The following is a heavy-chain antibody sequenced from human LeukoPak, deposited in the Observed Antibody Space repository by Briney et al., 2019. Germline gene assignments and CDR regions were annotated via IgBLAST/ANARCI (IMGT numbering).Heavy chain of an antibody. CDR2: ISYDGSNT. CDR3: AKDRPDIVVVPVAVRSLPLNGMDV. V-gene: IGHV3-30*18. Sequence: GGSLRLSCVASGFIFSNYGMHWVRQAPGKGLEWVATISYDGSNTYYVESVKGRFTISRDNSKSTLYLQMNSLRPEDTAMYFCAKDRPDIVVVPVAVRSLPLNGMDVWGQGTSVTVSS. J-gene: IGHJ6*02. D-gene: IGHD2-2*01. CDR1: GFIFSNYG.